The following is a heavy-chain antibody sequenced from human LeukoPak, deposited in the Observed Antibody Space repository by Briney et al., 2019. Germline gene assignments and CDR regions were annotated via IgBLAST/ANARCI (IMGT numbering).Heavy chain of an antibody. J-gene: IGHJ3*02. D-gene: IGHD3-10*01. CDR2: RYHSGTT. CDR3: AKEGGIRGGAFDI. CDR1: GGSINSSNW. Sequence: SETLSLTCGVSGGSINSSNWWSWVRQPPGKGLEWIGERYHSGTTNYNPSLKSRVTISLDKSNNQFSLRLSSVTAADTAVYYCAKEGGIRGGAFDIWGQGTMVTVSS. V-gene: IGHV4-4*02.